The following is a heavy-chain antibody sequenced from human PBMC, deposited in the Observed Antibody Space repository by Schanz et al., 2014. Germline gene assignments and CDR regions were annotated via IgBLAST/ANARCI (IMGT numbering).Heavy chain of an antibody. CDR1: GYTFNNHG. J-gene: IGHJ6*02. V-gene: IGHV1-18*01. D-gene: IGHD3-10*01. CDR2: ISVYHGHT. CDR3: VRDAGWAFGDYHGMDV. Sequence: QVQLVQSGGEVKKPGASATVSCKASGYTFNNHGISWVRQAPGQGLEWMGWISVYHGHTNYAEKVHGRVTMTTYTSTSTAYMELRSLISDDAAVYYCVRDAGWAFGDYHGMDVWGQGTSVTVSS.